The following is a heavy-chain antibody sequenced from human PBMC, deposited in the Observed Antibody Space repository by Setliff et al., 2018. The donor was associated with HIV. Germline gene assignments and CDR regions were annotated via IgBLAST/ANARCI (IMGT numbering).Heavy chain of an antibody. J-gene: IGHJ3*02. V-gene: IGHV3-21*01. Sequence: PGGSLRLSCAASGFTFSDYWMTWVRQAPGKGLEWVSSISSSGSYIYYADSVKGRFTISRDHATSALYLQMDSLRAEDTALYYCTRSHSTRDAFDIWGQGTMVTVSS. CDR1: GFTFSDYW. CDR2: ISSSGSYI. CDR3: TRSHSTRDAFDI. D-gene: IGHD2-2*01.